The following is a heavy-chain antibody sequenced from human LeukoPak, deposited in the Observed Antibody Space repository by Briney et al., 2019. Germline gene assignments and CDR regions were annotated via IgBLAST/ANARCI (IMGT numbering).Heavy chain of an antibody. V-gene: IGHV4-39*01. CDR3: ARTLGYCSGGNCYRWFDP. D-gene: IGHD2-15*01. J-gene: IGHJ5*02. CDR2: IYYSGST. CDR1: GGSISSSSYY. Sequence: PSETLSLTCTVSGGSISSSSYYWGWIRQPPGMGLEWIGSIYYSGSTYYNPSLKSRVTISVDTSKNQFSLKLSSVTAADTAVYYCARTLGYCSGGNCYRWFDPWGQGTLVTVSS.